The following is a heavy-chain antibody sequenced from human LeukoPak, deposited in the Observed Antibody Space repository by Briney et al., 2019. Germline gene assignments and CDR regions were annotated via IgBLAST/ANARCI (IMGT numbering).Heavy chain of an antibody. Sequence: ASVEVSCKASGYTFTSYDIVWVRQAPGQGLEWMGWISAFNGNTNNAQKVQGRVTMTTDTSTSTAYMELRSLTSDDTAMYYCARVYSSAFDHWGQGTLVTVTS. CDR1: GYTFTSYD. J-gene: IGHJ4*02. V-gene: IGHV1-18*01. D-gene: IGHD3-10*01. CDR2: ISAFNGNT. CDR3: ARVYSSAFDH.